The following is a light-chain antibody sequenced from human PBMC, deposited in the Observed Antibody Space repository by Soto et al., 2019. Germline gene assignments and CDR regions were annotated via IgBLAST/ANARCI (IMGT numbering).Light chain of an antibody. CDR2: QVS. CDR1: QSLLYSDGKTY. V-gene: IGKV2-30*01. CDR3: MQPIHWPFT. Sequence: DVVLTQSPVSLPVTLGQPASISCRSSQSLLYSDGKTYLNWFHQRPGQSPRRLIYQVSIRDSGVPVRFSGSGSGTDFTLHISRVEAEDMGVYYCMQPIHWPFTFGHGTKVDI. J-gene: IGKJ3*01.